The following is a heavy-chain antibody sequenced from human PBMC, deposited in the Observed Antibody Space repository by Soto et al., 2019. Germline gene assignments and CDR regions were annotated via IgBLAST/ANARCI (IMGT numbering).Heavy chain of an antibody. J-gene: IGHJ4*02. CDR2: IWYDGSNK. D-gene: IGHD5-12*01. CDR1: GFTFSSYG. V-gene: IGHV3-33*01. Sequence: PGGSLRLSCAASGFTFSSYGMHWVRQAPGKGLEWVAVIWYDGSNKYYADSVKGRFTISRDNSKNPLYRQMNSLRAEDTAVYYCARALRSLRGYSGYVYLGQGTRVTVSS. CDR3: ARALRSLRGYSGYVY.